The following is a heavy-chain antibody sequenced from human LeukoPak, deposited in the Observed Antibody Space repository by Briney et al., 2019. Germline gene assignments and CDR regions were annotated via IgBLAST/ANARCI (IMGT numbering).Heavy chain of an antibody. V-gene: IGHV3-23*01. D-gene: IGHD5-24*01. Sequence: GGSLRLSCAASGLTFSSYAMSWVRQAPGKGLEWVSAISGSGGSSYYADSVRGRFTISRDNSKNTLFLQMNTLRAEDTAVYYCARGGQMATIGIFDYWGRGTLVTVSS. J-gene: IGHJ4*02. CDR3: ARGGQMATIGIFDY. CDR1: GLTFSSYA. CDR2: ISGSGGSS.